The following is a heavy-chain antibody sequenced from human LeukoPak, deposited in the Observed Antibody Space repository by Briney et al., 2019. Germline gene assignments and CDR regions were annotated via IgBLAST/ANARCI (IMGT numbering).Heavy chain of an antibody. CDR2: IYNSGST. V-gene: IGHV4-61*01. CDR3: AGGVVWLAHEC. D-gene: IGHD6-19*01. CDR1: GGSISSGSYY. Sequence: PSETLSLTCTVSGGSISSGSYYWSWIRQSPGKGLEWIGSIYNSGSTQYDPSLKSRVAISIDTSKNQLSLELSSVTAADTAVYYCAGGVVWLAHECWGQGTLVTVSS. J-gene: IGHJ4*02.